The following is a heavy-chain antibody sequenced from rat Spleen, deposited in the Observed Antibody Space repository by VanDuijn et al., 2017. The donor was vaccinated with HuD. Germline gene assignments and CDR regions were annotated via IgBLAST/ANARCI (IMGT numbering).Heavy chain of an antibody. CDR1: GFTFSDYY. J-gene: IGHJ2*01. D-gene: IGHD1-4*01. CDR3: ARRNPGMGFDY. CDR2: ISYAGSTT. V-gene: IGHV5-29*01. Sequence: EVQLVESDGGLVQPGRSLKLPCAASGFTFSDYYVAWVRQAPTKGLEWVATISYAGSTTYYRDSVKGRFTISRDNAKSTLYLQMDSLRSEDTATYYCARRNPGMGFDYWGQGVMVTVSS.